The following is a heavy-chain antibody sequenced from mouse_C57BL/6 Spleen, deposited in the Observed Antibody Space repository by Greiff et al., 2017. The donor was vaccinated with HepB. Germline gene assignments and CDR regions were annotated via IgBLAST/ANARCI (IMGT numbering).Heavy chain of an antibody. V-gene: IGHV5-9*01. CDR2: ISGGGGNT. CDR1: GFTFSSYT. CDR3: ASVSTTVVAPDY. J-gene: IGHJ2*01. D-gene: IGHD1-1*01. Sequence: EVQGVESGGGLVKPGGSLKLSCAASGFTFSSYTMSWVRQTPEKRLEWVATISGGGGNTYYPDSVKGRFTISRDNAKNTLYLQMSSMRSEDTALYYCASVSTTVVAPDYWGQGTTLTVSS.